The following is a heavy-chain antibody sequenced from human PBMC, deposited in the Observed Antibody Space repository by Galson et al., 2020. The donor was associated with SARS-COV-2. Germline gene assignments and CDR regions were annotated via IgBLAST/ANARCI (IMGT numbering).Heavy chain of an antibody. J-gene: IGHJ4*02. CDR2: ISYDGSNK. V-gene: IGHV3-30*18. CDR1: GFTFSSYG. D-gene: IGHD3-16*02. Sequence: QLGESLKISCAASGFTFSSYGMHWVRQAPGKGLEWVAVISYDGSNKYYADSVKGRFTISRDNSKNTLYLQMNSLRAEDTAVYYCAKDLSDYVWGSYRYTGVAFDYWGQGTLVTVSS. CDR3: AKDLSDYVWGSYRYTGVAFDY.